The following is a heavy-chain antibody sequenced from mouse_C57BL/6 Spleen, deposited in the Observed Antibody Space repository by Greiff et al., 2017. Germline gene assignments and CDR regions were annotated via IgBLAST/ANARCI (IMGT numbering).Heavy chain of an antibody. CDR2: IYPGDGDT. J-gene: IGHJ2*01. CDR3: ARGDYYCSSPCDY. D-gene: IGHD1-1*01. Sequence: VQLQQSGPELVKPGASVKISCKASGYAFSSSWMNWVKQRHGKGLEWIGRIYPGDGDTNYNGKFKGKATLTADKASSTVYMQLSSLTSEDSAVYFCARGDYYCSSPCDYWGQGTTLTVSS. V-gene: IGHV1-82*01. CDR1: GYAFSSSW.